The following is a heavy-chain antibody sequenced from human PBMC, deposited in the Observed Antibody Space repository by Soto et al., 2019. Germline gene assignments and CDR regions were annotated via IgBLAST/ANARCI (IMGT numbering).Heavy chain of an antibody. D-gene: IGHD6-13*01. CDR3: ARGSSRWDY. CDR1: SGSIISFY. Sequence: LSLTCTVSSGSIISFYWSWIRQPAGKGLEWIGRIYSGGRNNYDPSLKSRVTMSVDTSKNQFSLRLSSVTAADTAMYYCARGSSRWDYWGQGTLVTVSS. J-gene: IGHJ4*02. V-gene: IGHV4-4*07. CDR2: IYSGGRN.